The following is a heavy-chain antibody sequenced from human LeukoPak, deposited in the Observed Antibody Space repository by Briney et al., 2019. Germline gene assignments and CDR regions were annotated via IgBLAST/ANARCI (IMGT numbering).Heavy chain of an antibody. J-gene: IGHJ4*02. CDR2: IIPIFGTA. Sequence: GSSVNVSCKASGGTFSSYAISWVRQAPEQGLEWMGGIIPIFGTANYAQKFQGRVTITADESTSTAYMELSSLRSEDTAAYYCARGIRFLEWLPLDYWGQGTLVTVSS. CDR3: ARGIRFLEWLPLDY. D-gene: IGHD3-3*01. CDR1: GGTFSSYA. V-gene: IGHV1-69*01.